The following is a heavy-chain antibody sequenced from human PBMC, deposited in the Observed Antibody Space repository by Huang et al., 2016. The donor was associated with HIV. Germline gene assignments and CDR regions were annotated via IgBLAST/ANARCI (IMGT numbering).Heavy chain of an antibody. CDR1: GFTFSSYW. J-gene: IGHJ4*02. D-gene: IGHD3-10*01. CDR2: IKQDGSEK. CDR3: ARRLRYYYGSGRTSGYFDY. V-gene: IGHV3-7*01. Sequence: EVQLVESGGGLVQPGGSLRLSCTASGFTFSSYWMRWVRQVPGQGLEWLANIKQDGSEKYYVDSVKGRFSISRDNAKNSLYLQMNSLRAEDTAVYYCARRLRYYYGSGRTSGYFDYWGQGTLVTVSS.